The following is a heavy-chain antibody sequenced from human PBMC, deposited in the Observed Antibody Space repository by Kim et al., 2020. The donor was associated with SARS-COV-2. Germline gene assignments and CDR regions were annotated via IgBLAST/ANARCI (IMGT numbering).Heavy chain of an antibody. Sequence: ASVKVSCKASGYTFTSYGLSWVRQAPGQGLEWMGWISVYNGDTNFAQNLQGRVTMTTDTSTTTAYMGLRSLRSDDTAMYYCARLDDSSGYDAFDIWGQGTMVTVSS. D-gene: IGHD3-22*01. V-gene: IGHV1-18*01. CDR1: GYTFTSYG. CDR2: ISVYNGDT. CDR3: ARLDDSSGYDAFDI. J-gene: IGHJ3*02.